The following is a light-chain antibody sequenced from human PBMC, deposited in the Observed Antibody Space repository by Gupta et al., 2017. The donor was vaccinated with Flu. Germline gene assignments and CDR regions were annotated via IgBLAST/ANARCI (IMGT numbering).Light chain of an antibody. CDR2: AAS. J-gene: IGKJ1*01. CDR1: QSISSTY. Sequence: EILLTQSPVTLSLSPGERATLSCRTSQSISSTYLAWYQQKPGQAPRLLIYAASSRASGIPDRFSGSGSGTDFTLTISRLEPADFAVYYCLRYASSPAWTFGPGTKVEVK. V-gene: IGKV3-20*01. CDR3: LRYASSPAWT.